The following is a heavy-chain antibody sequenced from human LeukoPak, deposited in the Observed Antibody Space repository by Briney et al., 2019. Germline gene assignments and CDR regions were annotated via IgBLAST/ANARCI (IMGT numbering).Heavy chain of an antibody. V-gene: IGHV3-30*18. CDR2: VSFDGNTK. Sequence: PGGSLRLSCAASGFSFSSYGMQWVRQAPGKGLEWVAVVSFDGNTKYYADSVKGRFTISRDNSKNTLDLQMNSLRAEDTALYYCAQEGTEYISTWYANWGQETLVTVSS. D-gene: IGHD6-13*01. CDR1: GFSFSSYG. J-gene: IGHJ4*02. CDR3: AQEGTEYISTWYAN.